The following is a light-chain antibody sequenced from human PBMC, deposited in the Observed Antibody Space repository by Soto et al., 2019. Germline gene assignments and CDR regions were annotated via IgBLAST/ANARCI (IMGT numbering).Light chain of an antibody. V-gene: IGLV2-11*01. CDR2: DVS. CDR3: CSYAGSCVV. Sequence: QSALTQPRSVSGSPGQSVTISCTGTSSDVGGYNYVSWYQQHPGKAPKLMIYDVSKRPSGVPDRFSGCKSGNTASLTISGLQAEDEADYYCCSYAGSCVVFGGGTKLTVL. J-gene: IGLJ2*01. CDR1: SSDVGGYNY.